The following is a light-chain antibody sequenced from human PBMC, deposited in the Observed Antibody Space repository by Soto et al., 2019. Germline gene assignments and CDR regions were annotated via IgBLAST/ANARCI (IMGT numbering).Light chain of an antibody. CDR3: QQFDSSRMYS. V-gene: IGKV3-20*01. CDR1: QSVTSTY. Sequence: EIVLTQSPDTLSLSPGERATLSCRASQSVTSTYLAWYQQKPGQSPRLIIYGGSTRASGLPDRFSGGGSGTDFTLTISRLEPEDSAVYYCHCQQFDSSRMYSFGQGTKLEI. CDR2: GGS. J-gene: IGKJ2*03.